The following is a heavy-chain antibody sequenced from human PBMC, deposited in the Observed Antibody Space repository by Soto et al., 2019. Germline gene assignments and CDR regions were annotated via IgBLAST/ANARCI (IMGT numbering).Heavy chain of an antibody. CDR1: GVTFSSYS. CDR3: ARDKLAYSSNWYSWFDP. D-gene: IGHD6-13*01. CDR2: ISSSNSYI. J-gene: IGHJ5*02. V-gene: IGHV3-21*01. Sequence: GGSLRLSCTASGVTFSSYSMNWVRQAPGKGLEWVSFISSSNSYIYYADSVKGRFTISRDNAKNSLYLQMNSLRVEDTAVYYCARDKLAYSSNWYSWFDPWGQGTLVTVSS.